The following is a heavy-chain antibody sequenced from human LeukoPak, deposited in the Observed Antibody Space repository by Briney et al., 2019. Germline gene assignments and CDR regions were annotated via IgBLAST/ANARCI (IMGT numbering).Heavy chain of an antibody. J-gene: IGHJ4*02. Sequence: GGSLRLSCAASGFTFSSYAMSWVRQAPGKGLEWVSAISGSGGSTYYADSVKGRFTISRDNSKNTLYLQMNSLRAEDTAVYYCAMASVSPPPGYYFGYWGQGTLVTVSS. D-gene: IGHD1-1*01. V-gene: IGHV3-23*01. CDR1: GFTFSSYA. CDR3: AMASVSPPPGYYFGY. CDR2: ISGSGGST.